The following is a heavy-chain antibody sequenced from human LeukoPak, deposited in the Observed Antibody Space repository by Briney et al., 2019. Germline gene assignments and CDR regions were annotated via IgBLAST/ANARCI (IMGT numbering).Heavy chain of an antibody. J-gene: IGHJ4*02. Sequence: PSQTLSLTCTVSGGSISSGSYYWSWIRQPAGKGLEWIGRIYTSGSTNYNPSLKSRATISVDTSKNQFSLKLSSVTAADTAVYYCAREGDYCSGGSCYGYWGQGTLVTVSS. CDR1: GGSISSGSYY. CDR3: AREGDYCSGGSCYGY. V-gene: IGHV4-61*02. CDR2: IYTSGST. D-gene: IGHD2-15*01.